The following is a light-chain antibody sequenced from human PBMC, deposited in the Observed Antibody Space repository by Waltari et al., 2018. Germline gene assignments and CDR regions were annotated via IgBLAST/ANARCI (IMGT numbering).Light chain of an antibody. Sequence: EIVMTQSPATLSVSPGERATLSCRASQSVSNNLAWYQQKPGQAPRLLIHGASTRATGIPARFSGSGSGTEFTLTISSLQSEDFAVYYCQQYNNWPPLFTFGPGTKVDIK. CDR3: QQYNNWPPLFT. CDR1: QSVSNN. J-gene: IGKJ3*01. V-gene: IGKV3-15*01. CDR2: GAS.